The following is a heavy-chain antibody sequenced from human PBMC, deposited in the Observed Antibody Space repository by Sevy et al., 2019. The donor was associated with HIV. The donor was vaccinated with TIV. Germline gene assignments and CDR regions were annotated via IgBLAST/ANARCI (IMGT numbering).Heavy chain of an antibody. CDR1: GFSFSNYD. Sequence: GGSLRLSCAASGFSFSNYDMHWVRQAPGKGLDWVAVISHDERYKNYAESVKVRFTISRDNFKNPLFLQMDSLRPEDTAVYFCARLVSCGGDCYYLDSWGQGALVTVSS. V-gene: IGHV3-30*01. J-gene: IGHJ4*02. D-gene: IGHD2-21*02. CDR2: ISHDERYK. CDR3: ARLVSCGGDCYYLDS.